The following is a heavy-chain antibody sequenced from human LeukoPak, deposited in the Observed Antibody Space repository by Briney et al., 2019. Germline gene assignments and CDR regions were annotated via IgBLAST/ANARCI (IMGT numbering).Heavy chain of an antibody. J-gene: IGHJ4*02. D-gene: IGHD3-10*01. V-gene: IGHV3-23*01. Sequence: GGSLRLSCAASGFTFSNYAMSWVRQAPGKGLEWVSTISGNGGNTYYADSVKGRFTISRDNSKNTLYLQMNSLRVEDTAVYYCAKDMLRGVKGYWGQGTLVTVSS. CDR1: GFTFSNYA. CDR3: AKDMLRGVKGY. CDR2: ISGNGGNT.